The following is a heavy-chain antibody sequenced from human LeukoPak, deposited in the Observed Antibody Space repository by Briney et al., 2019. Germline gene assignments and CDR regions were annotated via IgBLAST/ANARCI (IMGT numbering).Heavy chain of an antibody. D-gene: IGHD6-25*01. Sequence: ASVKVSCKASGYTFTSYYMHWVRQAPGQGLEWMGIINPSGGSTSYAQKFQGRDTMTRDTSTSTVYMELSSLRSEDTAVYYCARDKLGSGPELSYGMDVWGQGTTVTVSS. V-gene: IGHV1-46*01. CDR1: GYTFTSYY. CDR3: ARDKLGSGPELSYGMDV. J-gene: IGHJ6*02. CDR2: INPSGGST.